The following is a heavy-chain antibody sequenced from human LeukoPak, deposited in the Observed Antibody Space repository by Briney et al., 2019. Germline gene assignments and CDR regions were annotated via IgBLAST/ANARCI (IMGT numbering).Heavy chain of an antibody. Sequence: SETLSLTCTVSGGSISSSSYYWGWIRQPPGKGLEWIGSIYYSGSTYYNPSLKSRVTISVDTSKNQFSLKLSSVTAADTAVYYCARKVVVRGVVWHDYWGQGTLVTVSS. J-gene: IGHJ4*02. V-gene: IGHV4-39*07. CDR3: ARKVVVRGVVWHDY. D-gene: IGHD3-10*01. CDR1: GGSISSSSYY. CDR2: IYYSGST.